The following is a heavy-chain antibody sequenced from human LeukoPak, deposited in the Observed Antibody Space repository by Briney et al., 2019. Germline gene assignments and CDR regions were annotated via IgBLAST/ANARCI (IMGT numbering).Heavy chain of an antibody. CDR2: ISGSGGST. V-gene: IGHV3-23*01. J-gene: IGHJ4*02. CDR1: GLTFSNYA. D-gene: IGHD6-19*01. CDR3: AKVRSGWFFDY. Sequence: PGGSLRLSRAASGLTFSNYAMSWVRQAPGKGLEWVSTISGSGGSTYYADSVKGRFTISGDNSKNTLYLQMNSLRAEDTAVYYCAKVRSGWFFDYWGQGTLVTVSS.